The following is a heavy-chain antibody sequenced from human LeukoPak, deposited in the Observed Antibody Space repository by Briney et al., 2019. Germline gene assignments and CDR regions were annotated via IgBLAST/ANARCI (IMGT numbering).Heavy chain of an antibody. CDR3: ARDSRYCSSTSCHYYNYYGMDV. Sequence: GRSLRLSCAASGFTFSNYGMHWVHQAPGKGLEWVALISYDGSNKYYADSVKGRFTISRDNSKNTLYLQLNSLRAEGTAVYYCARDSRYCSSTSCHYYNYYGMDVWGQGTTVTVSS. J-gene: IGHJ6*02. V-gene: IGHV3-30*03. D-gene: IGHD2-2*01. CDR1: GFTFSNYG. CDR2: ISYDGSNK.